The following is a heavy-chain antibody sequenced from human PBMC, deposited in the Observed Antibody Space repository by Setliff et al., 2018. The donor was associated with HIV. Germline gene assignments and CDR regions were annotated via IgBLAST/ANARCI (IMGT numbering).Heavy chain of an antibody. CDR2: IIPILGIA. D-gene: IGHD5-12*01. Sequence: GASVKVSCKASGGTFSSYAISWVRQAPGQGLEWMGGIIPILGIANYAQKFQGRVTITADKSTGTAYMELSSLRSEDTAVYYCARERGRDGYNYYWGQGTLVTVSS. J-gene: IGHJ4*02. V-gene: IGHV1-69*10. CDR1: GGTFSSYA. CDR3: ARERGRDGYNYY.